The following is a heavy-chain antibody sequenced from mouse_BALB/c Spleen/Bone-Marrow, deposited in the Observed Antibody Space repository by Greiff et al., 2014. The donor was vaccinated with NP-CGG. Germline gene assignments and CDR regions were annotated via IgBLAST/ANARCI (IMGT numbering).Heavy chain of an antibody. Sequence: VQLKQSGAELVKPGASVKLSCTASGFNIKDTYMHWVKQRPEQGLEWIGSIDPANGNTKYDPKFQGKATITADTSSNTAHLHLSSLTSEDTAVYYCANDWFAYWGQGTLVTVSA. D-gene: IGHD2-3*01. V-gene: IGHV14-3*02. CDR1: GFNIKDTY. CDR3: ANDWFAY. J-gene: IGHJ3*01. CDR2: IDPANGNT.